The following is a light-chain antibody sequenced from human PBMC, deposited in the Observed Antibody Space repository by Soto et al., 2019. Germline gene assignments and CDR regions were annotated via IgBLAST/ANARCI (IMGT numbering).Light chain of an antibody. CDR2: GAS. Sequence: EVVLTQSPGTLSLSPGERATLSCRASQSVAANYLAWYQPKRGQAPRLLIYGASSRATGIPDSFSGSGSGTDFTLTISRLEPEDFSVYYCHQYGTAPLTFGPGNKVDIK. CDR1: QSVAANY. V-gene: IGKV3-20*01. CDR3: HQYGTAPLT. J-gene: IGKJ3*01.